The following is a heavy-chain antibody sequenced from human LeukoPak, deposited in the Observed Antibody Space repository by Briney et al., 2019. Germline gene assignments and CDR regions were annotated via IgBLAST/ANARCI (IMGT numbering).Heavy chain of an antibody. CDR3: ASLLGDKTIFDF. CDR1: GLIFGIRW. CDR2: IKRDGSGE. D-gene: IGHD1-26*01. J-gene: IGHJ4*02. V-gene: IGHV3-7*01. Sequence: GGSLRLSCAASGLIFGIRWISWIRQAPGKGLEWVANIKRDGSGEYYLDSVKGRFTISRDNAKNSLYLQMTTLRSEDKAVYYCASLLGDKTIFDFWGQGTLVTVSS.